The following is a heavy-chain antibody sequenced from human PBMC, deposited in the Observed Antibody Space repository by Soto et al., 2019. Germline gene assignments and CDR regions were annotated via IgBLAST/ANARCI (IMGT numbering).Heavy chain of an antibody. D-gene: IGHD6-19*01. CDR2: IGVGSGNT. CDR1: GFTFTSSA. V-gene: IGHV1-58*02. J-gene: IGHJ5*02. CDR3: ARDLGSGWYDV. Sequence: AASVKVSCKASGFTFTSSAMQWVRQARGQRLEWIGWIGVGSGNTNYAQKFQGRVTMTTDMSTSTAYMELRSLRSDDTAVYYCARDLGSGWYDVWGQGTLVTVSS.